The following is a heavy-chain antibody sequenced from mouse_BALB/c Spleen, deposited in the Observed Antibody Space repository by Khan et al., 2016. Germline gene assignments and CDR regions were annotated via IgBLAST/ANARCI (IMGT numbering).Heavy chain of an antibody. J-gene: IGHJ2*01. CDR3: AATLVADFDY. CDR1: GFNIKDTY. V-gene: IGHV14-3*02. CDR2: IDPATGNT. Sequence: EVQLQESGAELVKPGASVKLSCTASGFNIKDTYMHWVKQRPEQGLEWIGRIDPATGNTKYDPKFQGKATITADTSSTTAYLQVSSLTSEDTAVYYGAATLVADFDYWGQGTTLTVSS. D-gene: IGHD1-1*01.